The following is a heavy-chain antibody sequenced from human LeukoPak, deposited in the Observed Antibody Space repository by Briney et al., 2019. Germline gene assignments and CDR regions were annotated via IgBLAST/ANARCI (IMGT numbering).Heavy chain of an antibody. D-gene: IGHD3-3*01. Sequence: ETLSLTXTVSGGSISSYYWSWIRQPPGKGLEWIGYIYYSGSTNYNPSLKSRVPISVDTSKNQFSLKLSSVTAADTAVYYCARGVSYYDFWSGYYGMDVWGQGTTVTVSS. CDR3: ARGVSYYDFWSGYYGMDV. CDR1: GGSISSYY. J-gene: IGHJ6*02. V-gene: IGHV4-59*01. CDR2: IYYSGST.